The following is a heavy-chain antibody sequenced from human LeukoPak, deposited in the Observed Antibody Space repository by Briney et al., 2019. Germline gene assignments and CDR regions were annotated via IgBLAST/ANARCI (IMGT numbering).Heavy chain of an antibody. CDR2: ISSYNGDT. V-gene: IGHV1-18*01. J-gene: IGHJ4*02. CDR3: ARVPHGDPLDY. D-gene: IGHD7-27*01. CDR1: GYTFTSYG. Sequence: GASVKVSCKASGYTFTSYGISWVRQAPGQGLEWMGWISSYNGDTNYAQKFQGRLTMTTHTSTRTAYMELRSLRSDDTAVYYCARVPHGDPLDYWGQGTLVTVSS.